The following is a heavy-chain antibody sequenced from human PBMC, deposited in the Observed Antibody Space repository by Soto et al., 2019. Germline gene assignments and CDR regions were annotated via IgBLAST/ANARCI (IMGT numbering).Heavy chain of an antibody. CDR2: ISSSSSYM. CDR3: ARESYIAAVRAFDI. V-gene: IGHV3-21*01. Sequence: GSLRLSCAASGFTFSSYSMNWVRQAPGKGLEWVSSISSSSSYMYYADSVKGRFTISRDNAKNSLYLQMNSLRAEDTAVYYCARESYIAAVRAFDIWGQGTMVTVSS. J-gene: IGHJ3*02. CDR1: GFTFSSYS. D-gene: IGHD6-13*01.